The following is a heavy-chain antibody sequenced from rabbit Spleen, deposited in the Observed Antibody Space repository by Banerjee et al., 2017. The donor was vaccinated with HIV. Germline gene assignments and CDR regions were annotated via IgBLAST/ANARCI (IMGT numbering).Heavy chain of an antibody. Sequence: QEQLEESAGGLVQPGGSLKLSCKASGFTLSSYYMNWVRQAPGKGLEWIAYIYTGDSNTAYASWAKGRFTISKTSSTTVTLQVTRLTAADTATYFCARGNSITYYSLWGQGTLVTVS. CDR1: GFTLSSYYM. CDR3: ARGNSITYYSL. J-gene: IGHJ3*01. D-gene: IGHD1-1*01. CDR2: IYTGDSNT. V-gene: IGHV1S45*01.